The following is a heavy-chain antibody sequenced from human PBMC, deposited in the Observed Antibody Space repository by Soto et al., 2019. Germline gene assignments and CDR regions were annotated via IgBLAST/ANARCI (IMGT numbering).Heavy chain of an antibody. CDR3: ARDIPPRFGAGDGGFWSGDYCYGMGF. Sequence: GASVKGSCKASGYTFTSYGISWVRPAPGQGLECMGCISSYNGNTNYAQKLQGRVTMTTDTSTSTAYMELRSLRSDDTAVYYCARDIPPRFGAGDGGFWSGDYCYGMGFWGQGTTVTVSS. D-gene: IGHD3-3*01. V-gene: IGHV1-18*04. CDR1: GYTFTSYG. CDR2: ISSYNGNT. J-gene: IGHJ6*02.